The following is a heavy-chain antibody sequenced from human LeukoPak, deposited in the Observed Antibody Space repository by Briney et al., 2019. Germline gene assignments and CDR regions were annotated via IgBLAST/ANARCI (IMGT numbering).Heavy chain of an antibody. CDR2: INHSGST. V-gene: IGHV4-34*01. CDR3: TRLRYWYSSSWYDPGRPYYFDY. D-gene: IGHD6-13*01. J-gene: IGHJ4*02. Sequence: SETLSLTCAVYGGSFSGYYWSWIRQPPGKGLEWIGEINHSGSTNYNPSLKSRVTISVDTSKNQFSLKLSSVTAADTAVYYCTRLRYWYSSSWYDPGRPYYFDYWGQGTLVTVSS. CDR1: GGSFSGYY.